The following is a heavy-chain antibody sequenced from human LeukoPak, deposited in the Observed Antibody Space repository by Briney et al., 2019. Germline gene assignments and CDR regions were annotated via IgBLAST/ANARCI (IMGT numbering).Heavy chain of an antibody. V-gene: IGHV3-9*01. J-gene: IGHJ4*02. D-gene: IGHD2-2*02. CDR3: AKDHCSSTSCYTDY. CDR1: GFTFDNYA. Sequence: TGGSLRLSCAASGFTFDNYAMHWVRQAPGKGLEWVSGISWNSGSIGYADSVKGRFTISRDNAKNSLYLQMNSLRAEDTALYFCAKDHCSSTSCYTDYWGQGTLVTVSS. CDR2: ISWNSGSI.